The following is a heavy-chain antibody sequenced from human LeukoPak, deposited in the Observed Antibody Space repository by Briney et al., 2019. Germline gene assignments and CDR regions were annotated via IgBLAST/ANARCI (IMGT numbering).Heavy chain of an antibody. CDR1: GFTFSRYW. CDR2: IKQDGSEK. J-gene: IGHJ4*02. CDR3: ARRRDYGD. V-gene: IGHV3-7*01. D-gene: IGHD3-16*01. Sequence: GGSLRLSCAASGFTFSRYWMSWVRQAPGKGLEWVANIKQDGSEKYYVDAVKGRFTISRDNAKNSLYLQMNSLRAEDTAVYYCARRRDYGDWGQGTLVTVSS.